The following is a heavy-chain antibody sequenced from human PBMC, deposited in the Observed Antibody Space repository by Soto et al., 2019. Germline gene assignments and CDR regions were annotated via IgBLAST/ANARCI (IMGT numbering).Heavy chain of an antibody. D-gene: IGHD3-10*01. J-gene: IGHJ5*02. CDR2: MNPNSGNT. Sequence: ASVKLSCKDSGYTFTSYDINWVRQATGQGLEWMGWMNPNSGNTGYAQKFQGRVTMTRNTSISTAYMELSSLRSEDTAVYYCAKVGPYDSGSYMFRYNWFGPWGPGTLVTAPQ. CDR1: GYTFTSYD. CDR3: AKVGPYDSGSYMFRYNWFGP. V-gene: IGHV1-8*01.